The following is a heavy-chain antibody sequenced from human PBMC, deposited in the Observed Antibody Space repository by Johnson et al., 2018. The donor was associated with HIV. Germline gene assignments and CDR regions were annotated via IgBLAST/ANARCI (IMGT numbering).Heavy chain of an antibody. CDR3: ARGGGSLRWDLSFDI. Sequence: VQLVESGGGLIQPGGSLRLPCAASGFTFSSYDMHWVRQTTGKGLEWVSAIGTAGDTYYPSSVKGRFTISREKAKNSLYLQMNSLRAGDTAVYYCARGGGSLRWDLSFDIWGQVTMVTVSS. CDR2: IGTAGDT. V-gene: IGHV3-13*01. CDR1: GFTFSSYD. D-gene: IGHD1-26*01. J-gene: IGHJ3*02.